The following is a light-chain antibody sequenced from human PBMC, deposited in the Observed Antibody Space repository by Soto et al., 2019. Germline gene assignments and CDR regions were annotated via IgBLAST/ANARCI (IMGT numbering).Light chain of an antibody. Sequence: DIQMTQSPSSLSAAIGDRVTIICRASQSINNYLNWYQQKPGKAPKLLIYAASTLHNGVPSRFSGSGSGTDFTLTISSLQPEDFATYYCQQSFNTPVTFGRGTKVEIK. CDR3: QQSFNTPVT. V-gene: IGKV1-39*01. CDR1: QSINNY. J-gene: IGKJ1*01. CDR2: AAS.